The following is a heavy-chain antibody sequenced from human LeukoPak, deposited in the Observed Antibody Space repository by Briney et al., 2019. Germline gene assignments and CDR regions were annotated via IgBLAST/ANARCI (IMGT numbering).Heavy chain of an antibody. CDR1: GFAFSSYW. V-gene: IGHV3-7*03. CDR3: TKGLGSGNYFDY. D-gene: IGHD1-26*01. Sequence: PGGSLRLSCAASGFAFSSYWMSWVRQAPGKGLEWVANIKQDGSEKYYVDSVKGRFTISRDNAKNSLYLQMNSLRDEDTAVYYCTKGLGSGNYFDYWGQGTLVTVSS. CDR2: IKQDGSEK. J-gene: IGHJ4*02.